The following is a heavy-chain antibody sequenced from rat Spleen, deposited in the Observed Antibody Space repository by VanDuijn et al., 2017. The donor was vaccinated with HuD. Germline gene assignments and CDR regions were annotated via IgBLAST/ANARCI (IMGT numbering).Heavy chain of an antibody. CDR1: GFTFDDYG. J-gene: IGHJ4*01. V-gene: IGHV5-7*01. D-gene: IGHD1-12*01. CDR2: INWGGSST. Sequence: EVQLVESGGGLVQPGGSLRLSCAASGFTFDDYGMAWVRQAPKNGLEWVASINWGGSSTYYPDNVKGRFTISRDNAKNALYLQMNNLRSEDTATYYCARYYEGYVMDVWGQGASVTVSS. CDR3: ARYYEGYVMDV.